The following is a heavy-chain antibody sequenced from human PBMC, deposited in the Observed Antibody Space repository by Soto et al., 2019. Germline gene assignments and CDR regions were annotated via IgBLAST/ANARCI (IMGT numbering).Heavy chain of an antibody. V-gene: IGHV3-30*18. CDR2: ISYDGSNK. Sequence: QVQLVESGGGVVQPGRSLRLSCAASGFTFSSYGMHWVRQAPGKGLEWVAVISYDGSNKYYADSVKGRFTISRDNSKHTLYLQMNSLRAEDTAVYYCAKDTGDYVPHYFDYWGQGTLVTVSS. J-gene: IGHJ4*02. CDR1: GFTFSSYG. D-gene: IGHD4-17*01. CDR3: AKDTGDYVPHYFDY.